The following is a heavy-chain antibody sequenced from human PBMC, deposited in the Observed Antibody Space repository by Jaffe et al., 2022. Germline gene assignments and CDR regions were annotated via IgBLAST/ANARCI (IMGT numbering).Heavy chain of an antibody. V-gene: IGHV3-49*04. J-gene: IGHJ4*02. CDR3: TRTSGYFDWFYFDY. CDR1: GFTFGDYA. CDR2: IRSKAYGGTT. D-gene: IGHD3-9*01. Sequence: EVQLVESGGGLVQPGRSLRLSCTASGFTFGDYAMSWVRQAPGKGLEWVGFIRSKAYGGTTEYAASVKGRFTISRDDSKSIAYLQMNSLKTEDTAVYYCTRTSGYFDWFYFDYWGQGTLVTVSS.